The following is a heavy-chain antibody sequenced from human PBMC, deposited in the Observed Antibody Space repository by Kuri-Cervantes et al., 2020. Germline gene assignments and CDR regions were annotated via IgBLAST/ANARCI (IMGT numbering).Heavy chain of an antibody. CDR1: GFTFSSYW. J-gene: IGHJ4*02. Sequence: GESLKISCAASGFTFSSYWKNWVRQASGKGLEWVSNIKQDGSERYYVDSVKGRFTICRDNAENSLYLQMSSLRAEDTAVYYCARSSRSSRSQYSFDYWGQGTLVTVSS. D-gene: IGHD1-26*01. V-gene: IGHV3-7*01. CDR2: IKQDGSER. CDR3: ARSSRSSRSQYSFDY.